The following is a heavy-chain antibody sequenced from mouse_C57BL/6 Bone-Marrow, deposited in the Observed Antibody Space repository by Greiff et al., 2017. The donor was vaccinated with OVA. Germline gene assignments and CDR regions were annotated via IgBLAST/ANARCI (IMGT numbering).Heavy chain of an antibody. CDR1: GYTFTDYN. D-gene: IGHD1-1*01. CDR3: ARRDYYGSSYGWYFDV. Sequence: EVQLQQSGPELVKPGASVKIPCKASGYTFTDYNMDWVKQSHGKSLEWIGDINPNNGGTIYNQKFKGKATLTVDKSSSTAYMELRSLTSEDTAVYYCARRDYYGSSYGWYFDVWGTGTTVTVSS. V-gene: IGHV1-18*01. CDR2: INPNNGGT. J-gene: IGHJ1*03.